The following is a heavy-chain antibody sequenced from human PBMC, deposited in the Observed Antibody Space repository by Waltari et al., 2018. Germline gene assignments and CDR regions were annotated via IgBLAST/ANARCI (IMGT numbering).Heavy chain of an antibody. D-gene: IGHD3-10*01. V-gene: IGHV1-18*01. J-gene: IGHJ4*02. CDR3: ARDPFAPFY. CDR2: INPYNGNT. CDR1: GYTFTSYG. Sequence: QVQLVQSGAEVKKPGASVKVSCQASGYTFTSYGISWVRQAPGQGLEWMGWINPYNGNTKYIERLQGRVTLTTDTSTNTAYMELRSLRSDDTAMYYCARDPFAPFYWGQGTLVTVSS.